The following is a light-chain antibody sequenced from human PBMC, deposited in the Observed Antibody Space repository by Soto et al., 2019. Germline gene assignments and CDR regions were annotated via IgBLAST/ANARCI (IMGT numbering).Light chain of an antibody. CDR2: GAS. J-gene: IGKJ1*01. CDR1: QSVDSAF. CDR3: QQYASSWT. Sequence: EIVLTQSPGSLSLSLGERATLSCRASQSVDSAFFAWYQQKPRQPPRLLFHGASRKATGIPHRFSGSGSGTDFTLTISRLEPEDCAAYYCQQYASSWTFGQGTKVGI. V-gene: IGKV3-20*01.